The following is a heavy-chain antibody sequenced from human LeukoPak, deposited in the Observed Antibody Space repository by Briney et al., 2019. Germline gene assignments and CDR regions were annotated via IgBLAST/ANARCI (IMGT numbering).Heavy chain of an antibody. CDR2: INHSGST. Sequence: SETLSLTCAVYGGSFSGYYWSWIRQPPRKGLEWIGEINHSGSTNYNPSLKSRVTISVDTSKNQFSLKLSSVTAADTAVYYCARGRKGELPHYFDYWGQGTLVTVSS. D-gene: IGHD1-26*01. J-gene: IGHJ4*02. CDR3: ARGRKGELPHYFDY. CDR1: GGSFSGYY. V-gene: IGHV4-34*01.